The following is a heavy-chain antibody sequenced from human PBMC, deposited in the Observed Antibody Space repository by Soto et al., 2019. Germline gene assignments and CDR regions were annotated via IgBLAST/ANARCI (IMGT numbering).Heavy chain of an antibody. CDR2: IIPMFGTA. Sequence: QVQLVQSGAEVKKPGSSVRVSCKASGGTFSSYAISWVRQAPGQGLEWMGGIIPMFGTANYAQNFQGRVTITADESTNTAYMDLSSLRSDDTAVYYCARDGPRYNGNDGVGVDVWGQGTTVTVSS. V-gene: IGHV1-69*12. CDR3: ARDGPRYNGNDGVGVDV. CDR1: GGTFSSYA. J-gene: IGHJ6*02. D-gene: IGHD1-1*01.